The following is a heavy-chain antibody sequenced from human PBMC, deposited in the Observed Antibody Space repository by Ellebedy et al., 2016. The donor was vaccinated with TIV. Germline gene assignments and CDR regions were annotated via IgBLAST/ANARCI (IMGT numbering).Heavy chain of an antibody. J-gene: IGHJ4*02. CDR3: ARGGWEIDY. Sequence: MPSETLSLTCTVSGASISSDYWSWVRQPPGKELEWIGYIYYTGSTNYNPSLKSRVTISVDMTKNQFSLRLNSLTTADTAVYYCARGGWEIDYWGQGTLVTVSS. V-gene: IGHV4-59*01. CDR2: IYYTGST. CDR1: GASISSDY. D-gene: IGHD1-26*01.